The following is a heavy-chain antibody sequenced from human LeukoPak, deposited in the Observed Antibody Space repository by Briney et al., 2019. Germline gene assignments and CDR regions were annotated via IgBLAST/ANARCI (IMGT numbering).Heavy chain of an antibody. D-gene: IGHD1-1*01. J-gene: IGHJ4*02. CDR3: ATARFGTAGADY. CDR2: IKQDGSEK. Sequence: GGSLRLSCAASGFTFSNYWMNWVRQAPGKGLEWVANIKQDGSEKYYVDSVKGRFTITRDNAKNSLYLQMNSLRAEDTAVYYCATARFGTAGADYWGQGTLVTVSS. CDR1: GFTFSNYW. V-gene: IGHV3-7*01.